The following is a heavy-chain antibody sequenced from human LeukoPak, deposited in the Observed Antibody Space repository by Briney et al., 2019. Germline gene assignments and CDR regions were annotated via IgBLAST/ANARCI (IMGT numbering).Heavy chain of an antibody. V-gene: IGHV1-69*02. CDR1: GYTFAGYY. D-gene: IGHD4-17*01. Sequence: GASVKVSCKASGYTFAGYYMHWVRQAPGQGLEWMGRIIPILGIANYAQKFQGRVTITADKSTSTAYMELSSLRSEDTAVYYCARLPDNYGDYDRWFDPWGQGTLVTVSS. CDR2: IIPILGIA. J-gene: IGHJ5*02. CDR3: ARLPDNYGDYDRWFDP.